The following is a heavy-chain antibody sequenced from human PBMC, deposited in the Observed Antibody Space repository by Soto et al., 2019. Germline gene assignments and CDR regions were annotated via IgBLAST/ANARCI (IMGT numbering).Heavy chain of an antibody. D-gene: IGHD6-13*01. V-gene: IGHV4-34*01. J-gene: IGHJ4*02. CDR3: ARGHVGAAGRRFEY. CDR1: GGSFSGYY. CDR2: INHSGST. Sequence: SETLSLTCAVHGGSFSGYYWSWIRQPPGKGLEWIGEINHSGSTNYNPSLKSRVTISVDTSKNQFSLKLSSVTAADTAVYYCARGHVGAAGRRFEYWGQGILVTVSS.